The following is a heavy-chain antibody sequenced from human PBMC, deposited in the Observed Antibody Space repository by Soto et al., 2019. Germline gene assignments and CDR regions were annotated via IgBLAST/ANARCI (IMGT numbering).Heavy chain of an antibody. CDR3: ARAGGLDRDFNY. Sequence: QVQLVQSGAEVKKPGSSVKVSCKASGGTFSSDSFSWVRQAPGQGLEWMGGIIPMFDTPIYAQKFQDRGSXXAXESTSTAYMQLSSLRSGDTAVYYCARAGGLDRDFNYWGQGSLVTVSS. CDR1: GGTFSSDS. J-gene: IGHJ4*02. D-gene: IGHD2-15*01. V-gene: IGHV1-69*12. CDR2: IIPMFDTP.